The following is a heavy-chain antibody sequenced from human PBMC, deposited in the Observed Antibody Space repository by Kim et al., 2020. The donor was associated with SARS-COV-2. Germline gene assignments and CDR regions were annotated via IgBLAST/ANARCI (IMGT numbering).Heavy chain of an antibody. CDR2: IYYSGST. Sequence: SETLSLTCTVSGGSISSYYWSWIRQPPGKGLEWIGYIYYSGSTNYNPSLKSRVTISVDTSKNQFSLKLSSVTAADTAVYYCARVPNYDILTVKNGAFDIWGQGTMVTVSS. V-gene: IGHV4-59*01. CDR3: ARVPNYDILTVKNGAFDI. J-gene: IGHJ3*02. D-gene: IGHD3-9*01. CDR1: GGSISSYY.